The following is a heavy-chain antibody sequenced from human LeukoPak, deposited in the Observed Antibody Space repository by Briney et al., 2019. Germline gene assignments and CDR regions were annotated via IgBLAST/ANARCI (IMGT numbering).Heavy chain of an antibody. V-gene: IGHV3-33*01. J-gene: IGHJ1*01. Sequence: PGRSLRLSCAASGFSLSNYGMHWVRQAPGKGLEWVAVMWYDGSDKYYADSVKGRFTISRDNSKSTLYLQMNNLRAEDTAVYYCARDGALYSSSWAQYLQHWGQGTLVTVSS. D-gene: IGHD6-13*01. CDR2: MWYDGSDK. CDR1: GFSLSNYG. CDR3: ARDGALYSSSWAQYLQH.